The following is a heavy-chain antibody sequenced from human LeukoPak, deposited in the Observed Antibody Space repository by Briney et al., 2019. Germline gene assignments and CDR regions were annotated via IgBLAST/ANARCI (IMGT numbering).Heavy chain of an antibody. CDR1: GGSFSGCY. Sequence: SETLSLTCAVYGGSFSGCYWSWIRQPPGKGLEWIGEINHSGSTNYNPSLKSRVTISVDTSKNQFSLKLSSVTAADTAVYYCARGYLAYYDSSGYVPYYFDYWGQGTLVTVSS. J-gene: IGHJ4*02. V-gene: IGHV4-34*01. CDR3: ARGYLAYYDSSGYVPYYFDY. CDR2: INHSGST. D-gene: IGHD3-22*01.